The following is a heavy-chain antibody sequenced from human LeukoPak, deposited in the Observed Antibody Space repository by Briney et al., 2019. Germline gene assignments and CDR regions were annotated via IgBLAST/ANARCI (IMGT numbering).Heavy chain of an antibody. J-gene: IGHJ4*02. V-gene: IGHV3-23*01. CDR2: ISGSGGST. CDR1: GFTFSSYA. D-gene: IGHD3-3*01. Sequence: GGSLRLSCAASGFTFSSYAMSWVRQAPGKGLEWVSAISGSGGSTYYADSVKGRFTISRDNSKNTLYLQMNSLRAEDTAVYYCAKLFLEWFESYYFDYWGQGTLITVSS. CDR3: AKLFLEWFESYYFDY.